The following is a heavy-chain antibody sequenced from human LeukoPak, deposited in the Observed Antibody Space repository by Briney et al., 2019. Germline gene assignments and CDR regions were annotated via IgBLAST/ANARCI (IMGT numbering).Heavy chain of an antibody. Sequence: PSETLSLTCTVSGGSISGYYWSWIRQPPGKGLEWIAYIYYGGSSNYSPSLKSRVTISVDTSTNQLSLKLNSVTAADTAEYYCARLSVTGGYIHGFFDYWGRGSVVTVSS. CDR3: ARLSVTGGYIHGFFDY. V-gene: IGHV4-59*08. CDR1: GGSISGYY. CDR2: IYYGGSS. D-gene: IGHD5-18*01. J-gene: IGHJ4*02.